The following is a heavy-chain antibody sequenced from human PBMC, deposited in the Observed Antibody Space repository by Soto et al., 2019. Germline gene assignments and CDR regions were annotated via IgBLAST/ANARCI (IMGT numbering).Heavy chain of an antibody. CDR3: ARGPGSLMYWALDY. V-gene: IGHV3-33*01. J-gene: IGHJ4*02. D-gene: IGHD2-15*01. CDR2: IWRDGSNE. CDR1: EFTFSISG. Sequence: GGSLILSCVSSEFTFSISGMHWVRQAPGKGLEWVAVIWRDGSNENYADSVKGRFTIPRDNSKNTLYLKMNSLRVEDTAVYYCARGPGSLMYWALDYWGKGTLVTVSS.